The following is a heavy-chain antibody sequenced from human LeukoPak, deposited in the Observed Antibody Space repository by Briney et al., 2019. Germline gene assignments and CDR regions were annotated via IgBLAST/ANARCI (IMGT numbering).Heavy chain of an antibody. J-gene: IGHJ3*02. V-gene: IGHV3-21*01. CDR3: ARVTGRSDAFDI. D-gene: IGHD3-16*01. Sequence: PGGSLRLSCAASGFTFSNYAMNWVRQAPGKGLEWASSISSSSSYIYYADSVKGRFTISRDNAKNSLYLQMNSLRAEDTAVYYCARVTGRSDAFDIWGQGTMVTVSS. CDR2: ISSSSSYI. CDR1: GFTFSNYA.